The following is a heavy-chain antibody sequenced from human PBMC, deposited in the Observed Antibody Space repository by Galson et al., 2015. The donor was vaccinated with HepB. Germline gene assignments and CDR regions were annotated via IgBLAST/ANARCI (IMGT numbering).Heavy chain of an antibody. J-gene: IGHJ4*02. Sequence: SLRLSCAASGFTFDDYGMSWVRQAPGKGLEWVSGINWNGGSTGYADSVKGRFTISRDNAKNSLYLQMNSLRAEDTALYYCARDPTYYYDSSGYYYEGSDYWGQGTLVTVSS. V-gene: IGHV3-20*04. CDR2: INWNGGST. D-gene: IGHD3-22*01. CDR3: ARDPTYYYDSSGYYYEGSDY. CDR1: GFTFDDYG.